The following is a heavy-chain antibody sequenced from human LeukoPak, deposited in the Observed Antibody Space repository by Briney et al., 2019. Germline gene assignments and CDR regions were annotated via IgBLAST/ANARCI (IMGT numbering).Heavy chain of an antibody. CDR1: GGTFSSYA. J-gene: IGHJ4*02. D-gene: IGHD6-6*01. CDR3: ASGSSIAARFDY. V-gene: IGHV1-69*05. Sequence: SVKVSCKASGGTFSSYAISWVRQAPGQGLEWMGGIIPIFGTANYAQKFQGRVTITTDESTSTAYMELSSLRSEDTAVYSCASGSSIAARFDYWGQGTLVTVSS. CDR2: IIPIFGTA.